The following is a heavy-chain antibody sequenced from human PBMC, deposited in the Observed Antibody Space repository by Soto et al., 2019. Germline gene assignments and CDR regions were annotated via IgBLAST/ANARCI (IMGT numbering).Heavy chain of an antibody. J-gene: IGHJ4*02. CDR1: GGSISSSSYY. V-gene: IGHV4-39*01. CDR3: ANLIGSRSYYFDY. CDR2: IYYSGST. Sequence: QLQLQESGPGLVKPSETLSLTCTVSGGSISSSSYYWGWIRQPPGKGLEWIGSIYYSGSTYYNPPLKSRVTISVDTSKNQFSLKLSSVTAADTAVYYWANLIGSRSYYFDYWGQGTLVTVSS. D-gene: IGHD3-22*01.